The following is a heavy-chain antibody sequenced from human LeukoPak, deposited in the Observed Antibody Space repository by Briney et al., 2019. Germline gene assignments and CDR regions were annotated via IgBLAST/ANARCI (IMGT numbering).Heavy chain of an antibody. Sequence: SVKVSCTASGGTFSSYAISWVRQAPGQGLEWMGGIIPIFGTANYAQKFQGRVTITADESTSTAYMELSSLRSEDTAVYYCARVGFYDSSGYYYDPANWFDPWGQGTLVTVSS. V-gene: IGHV1-69*13. D-gene: IGHD3-22*01. CDR1: GGTFSSYA. J-gene: IGHJ5*02. CDR2: IIPIFGTA. CDR3: ARVGFYDSSGYYYDPANWFDP.